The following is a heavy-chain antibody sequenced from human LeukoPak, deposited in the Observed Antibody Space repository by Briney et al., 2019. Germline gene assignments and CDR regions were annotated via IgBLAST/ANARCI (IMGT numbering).Heavy chain of an antibody. J-gene: IGHJ4*02. V-gene: IGHV3-30*04. CDR3: ARYRTYYFDY. CDR1: GFTFSSYA. D-gene: IGHD4-11*01. CDR2: ISYDGSNK. Sequence: PGGSLRLSCAASGFTFSSYAMHWVRQAPGKGLEWVAVISYDGSNKYYADSVKGRFTISRDNSKNTLYLQMNSLRAEDTAVYYCARYRTYYFDYWGQGTLVTVSS.